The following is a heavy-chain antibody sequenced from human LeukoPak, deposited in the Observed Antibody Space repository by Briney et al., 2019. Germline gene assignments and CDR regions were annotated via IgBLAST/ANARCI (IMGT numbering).Heavy chain of an antibody. D-gene: IGHD3-9*01. CDR1: CGSISSGGYY. J-gene: IGHJ5*02. Sequence: PSETLSLTCTVSCGSISSGGYYWSWIRQHPGKGLEWIGNIYYSGSTYYNPSLKSRVTISVNTSKNQFSLKLSSVTAADTALYYCAREAVDRYGNFDPWGQGTLVTVSS. CDR3: AREAVDRYGNFDP. V-gene: IGHV4-31*03. CDR2: IYYSGST.